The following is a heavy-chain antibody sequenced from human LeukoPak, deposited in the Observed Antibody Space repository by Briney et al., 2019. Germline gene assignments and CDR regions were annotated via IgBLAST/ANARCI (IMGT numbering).Heavy chain of an antibody. CDR1: GFTFDDYA. CDR2: ISWNSGSI. CDR3: AKGPDY. Sequence: PGRSLRLSCAASGFTFDDYAMHWVRQAPGKGLEWVSGISWNSGSIGYAGSVKGRFTISRDNAKNSLYLQMNSLRAEDTALYYCAKGPDYWGQGTLVTVSS. J-gene: IGHJ4*02. V-gene: IGHV3-9*01.